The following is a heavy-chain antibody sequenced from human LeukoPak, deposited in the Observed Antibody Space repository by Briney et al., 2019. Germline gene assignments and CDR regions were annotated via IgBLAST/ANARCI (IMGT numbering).Heavy chain of an antibody. CDR1: GGSISSGGYY. J-gene: IGHJ4*02. D-gene: IGHD2-15*01. CDR2: IYHSGST. V-gene: IGHV4-30-2*01. CDR3: ARNIVVVVAATRDWGLGYYFDY. Sequence: SETLSLTCTVSGGSISSGGYYWSWIRQPPGKGLEWIGYIYHSGSTYYNPSLKSRVTISVDRSKNQFSLKLSSVTAADTAVYYCARNIVVVVAATRDWGLGYYFDYWGQGTLVTVSS.